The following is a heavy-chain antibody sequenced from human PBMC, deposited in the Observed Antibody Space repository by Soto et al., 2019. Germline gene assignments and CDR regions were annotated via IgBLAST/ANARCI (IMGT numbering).Heavy chain of an antibody. V-gene: IGHV3-15*06. CDR3: TTRGGH. CDR2: VKSKADGGTT. CDR1: GFSFSDAG. Sequence: QLVESGGGLVKPGGSLRLSCTASGFSFSDAGMSWVRQAPGKGLEWVGRVKSKADGGTTNYAAHVNGRFLVSRDDSQNRLYLEMTSLTIEDSGVYFCTTRGGHWGQGALVTVSS. D-gene: IGHD6-25*01. J-gene: IGHJ4*02.